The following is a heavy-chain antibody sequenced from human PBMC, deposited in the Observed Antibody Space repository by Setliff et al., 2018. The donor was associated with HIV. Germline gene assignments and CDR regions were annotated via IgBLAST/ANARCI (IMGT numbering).Heavy chain of an antibody. D-gene: IGHD1-1*01. CDR1: GDSISSGTYY. Sequence: SETLSLTCNVSGDSISSGTYYWGWVRQAPGKGLEWIGSIFYSGDAHYNPSLKRRVTISVDTSKNQLSLKVRSVTAADTALYYCARVGVRNWNDGGTDYWGQGTLVTVSS. CDR3: ARVGVRNWNDGGTDY. V-gene: IGHV4-39*01. CDR2: IFYSGDA. J-gene: IGHJ4*02.